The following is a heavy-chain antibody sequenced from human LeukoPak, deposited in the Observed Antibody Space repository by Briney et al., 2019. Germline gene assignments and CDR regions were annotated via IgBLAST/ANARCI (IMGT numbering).Heavy chain of an antibody. CDR1: GGSISSYY. CDR3: ARDPRGGTSRDSWFDP. J-gene: IGHJ5*02. Sequence: SETLSLTCTVSGGSISSYYWSWIRQPPGKGLEWIGYIYYSGSTNYNPSLKSRVTISVDTSKNRFSLKLNSVTAADTAVYYCARDPRGGTSRDSWFDPWGQGTLVTVSS. CDR2: IYYSGST. D-gene: IGHD1-1*01. V-gene: IGHV4-59*01.